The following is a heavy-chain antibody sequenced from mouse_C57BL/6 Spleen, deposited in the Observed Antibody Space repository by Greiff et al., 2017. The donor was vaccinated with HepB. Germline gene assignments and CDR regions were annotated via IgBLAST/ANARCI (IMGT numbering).Heavy chain of an antibody. J-gene: IGHJ2*01. Sequence: QVQLQQSGAELVRPGASVTLSCKASGYTFTDYEMHWVKQTPVHGLEWIGAIDPETGGTAYNQKFKGKAILTADKSSSTAYMELRSLTSEDSAVYYCTRGAYYSFDYWGQGTTLTVSS. CDR2: IDPETGGT. V-gene: IGHV1-15*01. D-gene: IGHD2-12*01. CDR1: GYTFTDYE. CDR3: TRGAYYSFDY.